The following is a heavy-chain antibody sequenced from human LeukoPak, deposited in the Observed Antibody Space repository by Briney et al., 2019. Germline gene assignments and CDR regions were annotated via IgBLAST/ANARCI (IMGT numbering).Heavy chain of an antibody. D-gene: IGHD2-21*02. Sequence: SETLSLTCTVSGGSIGSSSYYWGWIRQAPGKGLEWIGTIYFDGNTFYNPSLKSRVTLSVDMSKSQFSLKLSSVTAADTAVYYCARTQLAYCGGDCYSNYFDYWGQGTLVTVSS. V-gene: IGHV4-39*07. CDR3: ARTQLAYCGGDCYSNYFDY. J-gene: IGHJ4*02. CDR2: IYFDGNT. CDR1: GGSIGSSSYY.